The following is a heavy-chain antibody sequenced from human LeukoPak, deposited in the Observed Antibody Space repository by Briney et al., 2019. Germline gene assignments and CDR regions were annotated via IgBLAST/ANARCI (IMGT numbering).Heavy chain of an antibody. CDR2: IYYSGST. CDR3: ARDLGYHGSGSSSWFDP. CDR1: GGSFSGYY. J-gene: IGHJ5*02. V-gene: IGHV4-59*01. D-gene: IGHD3-10*01. Sequence: PSETLSLTCAVYGGSFSGYYWSWIRQPPGKGLEWIGYIYYSGSTNYNPSLKSRVTISVDTSKNQFSLKLSSVTAADTAVYYCARDLGYHGSGSSSWFDPWGQGTLVTVSS.